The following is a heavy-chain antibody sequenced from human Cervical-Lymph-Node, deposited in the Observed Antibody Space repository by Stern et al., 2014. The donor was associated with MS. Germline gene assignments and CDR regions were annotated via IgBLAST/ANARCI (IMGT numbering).Heavy chain of an antibody. CDR3: ARHVQGFDY. V-gene: IGHV5-51*01. J-gene: IGHJ4*02. CDR1: GYSFTIYY. CDR2: IYPYYSDT. Sequence: QLVQSGAEVKKPGESLKISCKLSGYSFTIYYIAWVRQMPGKGLELMGVIYPYYSDTTYSPSFQGQVTISADKSITTAYLQWSSLRASDTAMYYCARHVQGFDYWGQGTLVTVSS.